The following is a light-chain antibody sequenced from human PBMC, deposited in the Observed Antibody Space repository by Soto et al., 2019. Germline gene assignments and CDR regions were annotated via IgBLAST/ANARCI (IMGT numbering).Light chain of an antibody. V-gene: IGLV2-14*01. J-gene: IGLJ1*01. CDR3: CSYTSSSTSVYV. CDR1: SSDVGGYNY. CDR2: DVS. Sequence: QSVLTQPASVSGSPGQSITISCTGTSSDVGGYNYVSWYQQHPGKAPKLMIYDVSNRPSGVSNRFSGSKSGNTASLTISGLHTEDEADYYCCSYTSSSTSVYVFVTGTKLTVL.